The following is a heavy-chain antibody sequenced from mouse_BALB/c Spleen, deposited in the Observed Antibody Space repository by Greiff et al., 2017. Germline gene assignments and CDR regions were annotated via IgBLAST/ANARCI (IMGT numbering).Heavy chain of an antibody. D-gene: IGHD2-10*02. CDR3: ARKYGNGAWFAY. CDR2: ISTYNSNT. Sequence: QVQLQQSGPEVVRPGVSVKISCTGSGYTFTDYAMHWVKQSHAKSLEWIGVISTYNSNTNYNQQFKGKATMTVDKSSSTAYMILSILTSEAAAVYCGARKYGNGAWFAYWGQGTLVTVSA. J-gene: IGHJ3*01. V-gene: IGHV1-67*01. CDR1: GYTFTDYA.